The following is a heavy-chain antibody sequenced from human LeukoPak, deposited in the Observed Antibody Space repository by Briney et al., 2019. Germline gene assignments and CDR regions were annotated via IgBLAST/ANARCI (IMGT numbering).Heavy chain of an antibody. CDR1: GGSISNY. J-gene: IGHJ4*02. CDR3: ARGQYYYDSSGYYLLLDY. D-gene: IGHD3-22*01. Sequence: SETLSLTCTVSGGSISNYWSWIRQPAGKGLEWIGRIYTSGSTNYSPSLKSRVAMSVDTSKNQFSLKLSSVTAADTAVYYCARGQYYYDSSGYYLLLDYWGQGTLVTVSS. V-gene: IGHV4-4*07. CDR2: IYTSGST.